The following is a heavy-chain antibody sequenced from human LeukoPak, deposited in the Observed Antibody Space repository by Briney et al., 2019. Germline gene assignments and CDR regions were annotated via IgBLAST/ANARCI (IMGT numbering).Heavy chain of an antibody. D-gene: IGHD1-26*01. CDR2: GSYSGST. Sequence: SETLSLTCTVSGGSIRSYYWNWFRQPPGKGLEWIGYGSYSGSTDYNPSLKSRVTISVDTSKNQFSLKLSSVTAADTAVYYCARAYVSYAGSYWGQGTLVTVSS. CDR3: ARAYVSYAGSY. J-gene: IGHJ4*02. V-gene: IGHV4-59*01. CDR1: GGSIRSYY.